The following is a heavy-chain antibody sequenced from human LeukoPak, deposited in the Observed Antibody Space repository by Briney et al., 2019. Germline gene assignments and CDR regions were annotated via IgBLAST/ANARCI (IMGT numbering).Heavy chain of an antibody. CDR1: DGSISSGSYY. D-gene: IGHD6-19*01. Sequence: SETLSLTCTVSDGSISSGSYYWSWIRQPAGKGLEWIGRIYTSGSTNYNPSLKSRVTISVDTSKNQFSLKLSSVTAADTAVYYCASFGIAVVQDYWGQGTLVTVSS. CDR2: IYTSGST. V-gene: IGHV4-61*02. J-gene: IGHJ4*02. CDR3: ASFGIAVVQDY.